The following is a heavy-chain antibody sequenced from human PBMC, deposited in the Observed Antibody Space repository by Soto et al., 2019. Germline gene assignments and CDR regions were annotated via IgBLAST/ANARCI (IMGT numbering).Heavy chain of an antibody. CDR2: ISSNGRDT. J-gene: IGHJ6*02. D-gene: IGHD3-10*01. CDR3: ARDNSSGSGRGGMDV. V-gene: IGHV3-64*01. Sequence: EVPLVESGGGLVQPGGSLRLSCAASGFTFSNFPMYWVRQAPGKGLEYVASISSNGRDTYFPNSVKGRFTISRDNSKNTLWLQMGSLRVEDMAVYYCARDNSSGSGRGGMDVWGQGTTVTVSS. CDR1: GFTFSNFP.